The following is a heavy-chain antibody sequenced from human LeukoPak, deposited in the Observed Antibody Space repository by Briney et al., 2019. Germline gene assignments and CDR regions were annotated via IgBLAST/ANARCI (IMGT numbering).Heavy chain of an antibody. Sequence: ASVKVSCKASGGTFSSYAISWVRQAPGQGLEWMGGIIPIFGTANYAQKFQGRVTITADESTSTAYMELSSLRSEDTAVYYCAIIQVAGIVVVTAMTDAFDIWGQGTMVTASS. CDR2: IIPIFGTA. D-gene: IGHD2-21*02. CDR1: GGTFSSYA. V-gene: IGHV1-69*13. CDR3: AIIQVAGIVVVTAMTDAFDI. J-gene: IGHJ3*02.